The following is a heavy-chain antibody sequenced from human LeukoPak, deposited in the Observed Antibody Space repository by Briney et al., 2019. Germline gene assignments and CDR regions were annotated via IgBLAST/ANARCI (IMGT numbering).Heavy chain of an antibody. V-gene: IGHV4-34*01. CDR1: GGSFSGYY. Sequence: SETLSLTCAVYGGSFSGYYWSWIRQPPGKGLEWIGEINHSGSTNYNPSLKSRVTISVDTSENQFSLKLSSVTAADTAVYYCAREVPGYYGSGSYYDYYYYYMDVWGKGTTVTVSS. CDR2: INHSGST. J-gene: IGHJ6*03. D-gene: IGHD3-10*01. CDR3: AREVPGYYGSGSYYDYYYYYMDV.